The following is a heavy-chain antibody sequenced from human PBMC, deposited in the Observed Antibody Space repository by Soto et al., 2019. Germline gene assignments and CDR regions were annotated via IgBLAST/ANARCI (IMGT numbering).Heavy chain of an antibody. CDR1: GGTFSTHA. CDR2: IIPISGTT. Sequence: ASVKVSCKASGGTFSTHAIIWVRQAPGHGLEWMGGIIPISGTTYYTQKFQGRVTITADEPTSTAFMELSSLKSDDTAVFYCARGYCSGGNCYSGMDVWGQGTMVTVS. D-gene: IGHD2-15*01. J-gene: IGHJ6*02. CDR3: ARGYCSGGNCYSGMDV. V-gene: IGHV1-69*13.